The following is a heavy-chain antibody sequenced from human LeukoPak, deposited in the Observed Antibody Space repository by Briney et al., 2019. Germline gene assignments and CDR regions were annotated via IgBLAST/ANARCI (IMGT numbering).Heavy chain of an antibody. CDR3: ARDRPLTRIEMATIRPWDY. D-gene: IGHD5-24*01. V-gene: IGHV1-2*02. J-gene: IGHJ4*02. CDR1: TYTFTGYY. CDR2: INPNSGDT. Sequence: ASVKVSCKASTYTFTGYYIHWVRQAPGQGLEWMGWINPNSGDTNYAQKFQGRVTLTRDTSISTAYMDLSSLRSDDTAIYYCARDRPLTRIEMATIRPWDYWGQGTLVTVSP.